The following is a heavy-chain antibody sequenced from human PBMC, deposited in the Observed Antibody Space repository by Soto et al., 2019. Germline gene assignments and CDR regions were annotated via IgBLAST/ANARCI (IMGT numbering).Heavy chain of an antibody. J-gene: IGHJ4*02. V-gene: IGHV3-23*01. CDR2: ISGHGGDI. Sequence: GGSLRLSCAASGFIFSSYAMHWVRQAPGKGLEWVSGISGHGGDIYYADSVKGRFTISRDTATSTLYLQMDSLRADDTAVYYCAREDGGGPFDLWGQGALLTVSS. D-gene: IGHD2-15*01. CDR1: GFIFSSYA. CDR3: AREDGGGPFDL.